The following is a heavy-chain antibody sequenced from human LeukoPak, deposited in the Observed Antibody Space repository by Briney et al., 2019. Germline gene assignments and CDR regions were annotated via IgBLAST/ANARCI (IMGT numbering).Heavy chain of an antibody. D-gene: IGHD6-6*01. CDR1: GGSISSYY. J-gene: IGHJ4*02. Sequence: PSETLSLTCTVSGGSISSYYWSWIRQPPGKGLEWIGYIYYSGSTNYNPSLKSRVTISVDTSENQFSLKLNSVTAADTAFYYCAREYSSSSGKALDYWGQGTLVTVSS. CDR2: IYYSGST. CDR3: AREYSSSSGKALDY. V-gene: IGHV4-59*12.